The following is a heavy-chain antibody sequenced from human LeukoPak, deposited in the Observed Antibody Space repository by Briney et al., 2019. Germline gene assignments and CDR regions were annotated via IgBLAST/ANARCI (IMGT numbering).Heavy chain of an antibody. CDR2: IYTGETT. Sequence: GGSLRLSCAASGFTVSSKYMSWVRQAPGKGLEWVSVIYTGETTYYADSVKGRFTISRVNSKNTLYLQMDGLRVEDTAVYYCAKVGAVAAVENWGQGTLVTVSS. J-gene: IGHJ4*02. CDR1: GFTVSSKY. D-gene: IGHD6-19*01. V-gene: IGHV3-66*01. CDR3: AKVGAVAAVEN.